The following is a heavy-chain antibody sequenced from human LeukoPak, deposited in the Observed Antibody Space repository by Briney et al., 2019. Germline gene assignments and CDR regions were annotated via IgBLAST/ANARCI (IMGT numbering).Heavy chain of an antibody. CDR2: INPNSGGT. J-gene: IGHJ6*02. Sequence: ASVKVSFKASGYTFTGYYMHWVRQAPGQGLEWMGWINPNSGGTNYAQKFQGRVTMTRDTSISTAYVELSRLRSDDTAVYYCARDPQLLWFGELLKSDGMDVWGQGTTVTVSS. CDR3: ARDPQLLWFGELLKSDGMDV. CDR1: GYTFTGYY. D-gene: IGHD3-10*01. V-gene: IGHV1-2*02.